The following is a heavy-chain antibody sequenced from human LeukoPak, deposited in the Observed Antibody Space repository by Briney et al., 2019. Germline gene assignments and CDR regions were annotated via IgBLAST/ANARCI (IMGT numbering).Heavy chain of an antibody. Sequence: SQTLSLTCTVSGVSISSGGYYWSWIRQHPGKGLEWIGYIYYSGSTYYNPSLKSRVTISVDTSKNQFSLKLSSVTAADTAVYYCARDRYYYDSSGSDAFDIWGQGTMVTVSS. CDR3: ARDRYYYDSSGSDAFDI. J-gene: IGHJ3*02. D-gene: IGHD3-22*01. V-gene: IGHV4-31*03. CDR2: IYYSGST. CDR1: GVSISSGGYY.